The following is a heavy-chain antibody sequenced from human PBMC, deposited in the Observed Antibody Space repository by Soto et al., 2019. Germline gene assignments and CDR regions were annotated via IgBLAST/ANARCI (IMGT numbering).Heavy chain of an antibody. CDR2: TYYRSKWYN. CDR3: ARGQGSGWPPAFDY. V-gene: IGHV6-1*01. J-gene: IGHJ4*02. CDR1: GDSVSSNSAA. D-gene: IGHD6-19*01. Sequence: SQTLSLTCAISGDSVSSNSAAWNWIRQSPSRGLEWLGRTYYRSKWYNDYAVSVKSRITINPDTSKNQFSLQLNSVTPEDTAVHYCARGQGSGWPPAFDYWGQGTLVTVSS.